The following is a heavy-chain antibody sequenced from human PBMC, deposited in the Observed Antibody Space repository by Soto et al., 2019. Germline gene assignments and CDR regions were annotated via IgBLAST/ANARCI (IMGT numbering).Heavy chain of an antibody. Sequence: QLQLQESGPGLVKPSETLSLTCTVSGGSISSSSYYWGWIRQPPGKGLEWIGSIYYSGSTYYNPSLKSRVTISVDTSKNQFSLKLSSVTAADTAVYYCARDCSGGSCYSGYYYGMDVWGQGTTVTVSS. CDR3: ARDCSGGSCYSGYYYGMDV. J-gene: IGHJ6*02. V-gene: IGHV4-39*02. CDR2: IYYSGST. CDR1: GGSISSSSYY. D-gene: IGHD2-15*01.